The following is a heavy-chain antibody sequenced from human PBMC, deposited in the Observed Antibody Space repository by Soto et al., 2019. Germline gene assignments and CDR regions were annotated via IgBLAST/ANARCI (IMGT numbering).Heavy chain of an antibody. V-gene: IGHV4-31*03. CDR2: IYYSGST. CDR1: GGSISSGGYY. Sequence: PSETLSLTCTVSGGSISSGGYYWSWIRQHPGKGLEWIGYIYYSGSTYHNPSLKSRVTISVDTSKNQFSLKLSSVTAADTAVYYCARVARDNWFDPWGQGTLVTVSS. J-gene: IGHJ5*02. CDR3: ARVARDNWFDP.